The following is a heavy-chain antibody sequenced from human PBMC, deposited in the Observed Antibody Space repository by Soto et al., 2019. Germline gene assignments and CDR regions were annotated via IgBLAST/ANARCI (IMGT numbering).Heavy chain of an antibody. J-gene: IGHJ4*02. CDR3: AIVPSGRYLDY. CDR2: ISSDGSRT. Sequence: GGSLRLSCAASGFTFSGYWMSWVRHVPGKGLVWVSLISSDGSRTTYADPVNGRFSISRDNAKNMLYLQMNSLRAEDTAIYFCAIVPSGRYLDYWGQGTLVTVSS. CDR1: GFTFSGYW. V-gene: IGHV3-74*01. D-gene: IGHD6-19*01.